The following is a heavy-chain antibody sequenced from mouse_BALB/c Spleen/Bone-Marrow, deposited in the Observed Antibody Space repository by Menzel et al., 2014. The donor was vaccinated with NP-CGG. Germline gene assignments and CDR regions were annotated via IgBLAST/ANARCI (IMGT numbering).Heavy chain of an antibody. CDR3: ARDGYPPIDY. J-gene: IGHJ4*01. D-gene: IGHD2-3*01. CDR2: ISTYNGNT. Sequence: VQLQQPGPAVVRPGDSAKNSCKGSGYTFTDYAMHWEKQSHAKSLEWIGDISTYNGNTNYNQKFKGKATMTVDKSSSTAYMELARLTSEDSAIYYCARDGYPPIDYWGQGTSVTVSS. CDR1: GYTFTDYA. V-gene: IGHV1-67*01.